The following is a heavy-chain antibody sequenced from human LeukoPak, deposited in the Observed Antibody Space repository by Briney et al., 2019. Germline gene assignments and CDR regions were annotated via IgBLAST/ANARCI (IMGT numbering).Heavy chain of an antibody. D-gene: IGHD5-24*01. CDR2: HTDSGGTT. Sequence: GGSLRLSCVASGFTFGNYAMGWLRQAPGRRPEWVSSHTDSGGTTYYVDSVKGRFAISRDNSKNTLYLHMNSLRAEDTAVYYCAKKRDAFDIWGQGTVVTVSS. J-gene: IGHJ3*02. CDR1: GFTFGNYA. CDR3: AKKRDAFDI. V-gene: IGHV3-23*01.